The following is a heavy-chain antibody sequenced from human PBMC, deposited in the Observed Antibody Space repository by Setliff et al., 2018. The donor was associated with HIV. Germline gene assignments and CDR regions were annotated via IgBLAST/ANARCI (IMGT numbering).Heavy chain of an antibody. J-gene: IGHJ4*02. CDR2: INQSGST. V-gene: IGHV4-34*01. CDR1: GGSLRGYY. CDR3: ARVPFTTGFDY. Sequence: SETLSLTCAVEGGSLRGYYWRWIRQSPGKGLEWIGEINQSGSTEYNPSLRTRVTISVDTSKNHFSLKLSSVTAADTAVFYCARVPFTTGFDYWGQGILVTVSS. D-gene: IGHD3-3*01.